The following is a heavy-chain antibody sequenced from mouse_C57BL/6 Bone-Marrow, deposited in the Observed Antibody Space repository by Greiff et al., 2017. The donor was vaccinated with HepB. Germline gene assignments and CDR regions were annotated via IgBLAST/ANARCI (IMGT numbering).Heavy chain of an antibody. Sequence: EVQLVESGGGLVQPGASLKLSCESNAYEFPSHDMSWVRKTPEKRLELVAAINSDGGSTYYPDTMERRFIISRDNTKKTLYLQMSSLRSEDTALYYCARPFLTSAWFAYWGQGTLVTVSA. D-gene: IGHD1-1*01. CDR3: ARPFLTSAWFAY. CDR2: INSDGGST. V-gene: IGHV5-2*01. J-gene: IGHJ3*01. CDR1: AYEFPSHD.